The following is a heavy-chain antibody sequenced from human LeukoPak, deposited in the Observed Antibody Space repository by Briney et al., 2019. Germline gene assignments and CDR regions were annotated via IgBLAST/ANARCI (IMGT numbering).Heavy chain of an antibody. CDR1: GGSISSSSYY. CDR2: IYYSGST. J-gene: IGHJ4*02. Sequence: PSETLSLPRTVSGGSISSSSYYWGRIRQPPGKGVEWIGSIYYSGSTYYNPSLKSRVTISVDTSKNQFSLKLSSVTAADTAVYFCATETGPTVFDSWGQGALITVSS. CDR3: ATETGPTVFDS. D-gene: IGHD4-17*01. V-gene: IGHV4-39*07.